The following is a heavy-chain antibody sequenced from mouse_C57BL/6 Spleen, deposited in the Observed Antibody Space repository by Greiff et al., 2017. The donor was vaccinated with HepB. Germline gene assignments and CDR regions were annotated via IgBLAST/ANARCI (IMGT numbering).Heavy chain of an antibody. D-gene: IGHD1-1*01. CDR1: GFSLSTFGMG. CDR2: IWWDDDK. CDR3: ARIEDYYGSSYVSFDY. V-gene: IGHV8-8*01. Sequence: QVTLKESGPGILQPSQTLSLTCSFSGFSLSTFGMGVGWIRQPSGKGLEWLAHIWWDDDKYYNPALKSRLTISKDTSKNQVFLKIANVDTADTATYYCARIEDYYGSSYVSFDYWGQGTTLTVSS. J-gene: IGHJ2*01.